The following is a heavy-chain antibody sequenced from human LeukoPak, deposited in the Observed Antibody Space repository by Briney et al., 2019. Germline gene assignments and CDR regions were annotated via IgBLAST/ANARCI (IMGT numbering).Heavy chain of an antibody. CDR2: IYSGGST. V-gene: IGHV3-66*01. CDR1: EFSVGSNY. Sequence: GGSLRLSCAASEFSVGSNYMTWVHQAPGKGLEWVSLIYSGGSTYYADSVKGRFTISRDNSKNTLYLQMNSLRAEDTAVYYRARGPSGYHNTGGQGTLVTVSS. J-gene: IGHJ4*02. D-gene: IGHD5-12*01. CDR3: ARGPSGYHNT.